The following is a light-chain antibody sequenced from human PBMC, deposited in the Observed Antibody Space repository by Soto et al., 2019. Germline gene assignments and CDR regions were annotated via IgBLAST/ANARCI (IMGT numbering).Light chain of an antibody. CDR1: SSDIGGYDY. CDR2: GVN. CDR3: SSYAGSNNLV. V-gene: IGLV2-8*01. Sequence: QSALTQPPSASGSHGQSVTISCTGTSSDIGGYDYVSWYQQHPGKAPKLIIYGVNKRPSGVPDRFSGSKSGNTASLIVSGLQAEDEADYYCSSYAGSNNLVFAGGTKLTVL. J-gene: IGLJ3*02.